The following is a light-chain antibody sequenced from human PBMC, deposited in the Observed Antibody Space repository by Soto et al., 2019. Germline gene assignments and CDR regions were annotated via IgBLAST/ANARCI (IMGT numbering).Light chain of an antibody. Sequence: EIVLTQSPGTLSLSPGERATLSCRASHSVSRTYLAWYQQKPGQAPRVLMYGASDRATGTPGRFSGSGSGTDFTLTISGLAPEDSAVYYCQQFDDSVTFGQGTRLEIK. CDR1: HSVSRTY. V-gene: IGKV3-20*01. CDR3: QQFDDSVT. J-gene: IGKJ5*01. CDR2: GAS.